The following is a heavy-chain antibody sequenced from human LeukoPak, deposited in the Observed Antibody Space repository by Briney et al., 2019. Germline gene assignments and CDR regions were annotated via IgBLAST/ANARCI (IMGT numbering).Heavy chain of an antibody. Sequence: ASVKVSCXASGGTFSSYAISWVRQAPGQALEWMGGIIPIFGTANYAQKFQGRVTITADESTSTAYMELSSLRSEDTAVYYCARDPYDLWSGYPGDYWGQGTLVTVSS. V-gene: IGHV1-69*13. CDR1: GGTFSSYA. J-gene: IGHJ4*02. CDR2: IIPIFGTA. D-gene: IGHD3-3*01. CDR3: ARDPYDLWSGYPGDY.